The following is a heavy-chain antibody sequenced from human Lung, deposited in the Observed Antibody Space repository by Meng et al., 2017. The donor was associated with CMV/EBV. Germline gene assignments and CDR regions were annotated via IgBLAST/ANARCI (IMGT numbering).Heavy chain of an antibody. CDR2: ISYDGSNK. J-gene: IGHJ4*02. D-gene: IGHD2-2*01. V-gene: IGHV3-30-3*01. CDR3: AKAPKDIVVVPTDSYYFDY. Sequence: GESXKISCAASGFTFSSYDMHWVRQAPGKGLEWVAVISYDGSNKYYADSVKGRFTISSDNSNNTLYLQMISLRGEDTAVYYCAKAPKDIVVVPTDSYYFDYWGQGTLVTVSS. CDR1: GFTFSSYD.